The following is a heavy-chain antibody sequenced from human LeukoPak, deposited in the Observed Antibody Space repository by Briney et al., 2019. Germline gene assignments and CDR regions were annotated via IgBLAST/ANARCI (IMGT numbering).Heavy chain of an antibody. D-gene: IGHD1-26*01. V-gene: IGHV3-23*01. J-gene: IGHJ4*02. CDR2: ISGSGGST. CDR1: GFTFSSYA. Sequence: PGGSLRLSCAASGFTFSSYAMSRVRQAPGKGLEWVSAISGSGGSTYYADSVKGRFTISRDNSKNTLYLQMKSLRGEDAALYYCAKAVGASRPFDYWGQGTLVTVSS. CDR3: AKAVGASRPFDY.